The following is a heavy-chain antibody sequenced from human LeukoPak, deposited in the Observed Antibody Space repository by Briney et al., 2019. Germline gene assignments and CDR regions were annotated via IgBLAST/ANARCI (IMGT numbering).Heavy chain of an antibody. CDR3: ARGGGRYSVDY. CDR1: GYTFIDYY. D-gene: IGHD1-26*01. J-gene: IGHJ4*02. V-gene: IGHV1-2*02. Sequence: ASVKVSCKASGYTFIDYYMHWVRQAPGQGLEWIGWISPNSGGTKYVQKFQGRVTMTRDTSITTVYMELSGLSLDDTAVYYCARGGGRYSVDYWGQGTLVTVSS. CDR2: ISPNSGGT.